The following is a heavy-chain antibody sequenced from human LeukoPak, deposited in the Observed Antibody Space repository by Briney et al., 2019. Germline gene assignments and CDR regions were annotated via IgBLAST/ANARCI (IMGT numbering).Heavy chain of an antibody. Sequence: SSVKVSCKASGCTFNSYSISWVGQAAGQGLEWMGRIIPILCIANYAQKFQGRVTITADKSTSPAYMELSSLRSEDTAVYYCARDRDIVVVPAAIMWFDPWGQGTLVTVSS. V-gene: IGHV1-69*04. CDR1: GCTFNSYS. D-gene: IGHD2-2*01. J-gene: IGHJ5*02. CDR3: ARDRDIVVVPAAIMWFDP. CDR2: IIPILCIA.